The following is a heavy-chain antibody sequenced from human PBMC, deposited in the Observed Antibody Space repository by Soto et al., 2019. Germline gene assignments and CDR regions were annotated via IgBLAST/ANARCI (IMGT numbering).Heavy chain of an antibody. Sequence: ASVKVSCKAPGYTFTSYYMHWVRQAPGQGLEWMGIINPSGGSTSYAQKFQGRVTMTRDTSTSTVYMELSSLRSEDTAVYYCARDRAKYSSSWSPYYYMDVWGKGTTVTVSS. CDR1: GYTFTSYY. D-gene: IGHD6-13*01. CDR3: ARDRAKYSSSWSPYYYMDV. CDR2: INPSGGST. V-gene: IGHV1-46*03. J-gene: IGHJ6*03.